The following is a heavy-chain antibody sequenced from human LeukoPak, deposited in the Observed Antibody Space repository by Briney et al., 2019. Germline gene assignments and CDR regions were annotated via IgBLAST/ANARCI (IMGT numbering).Heavy chain of an antibody. CDR3: ARDRSPYCSSTSCYNDWFDP. CDR2: ISAYNGNT. Sequence: ASAKVSCKASGYTFSSYGISWVRQAPGQGLEWTGWISAYNGNTNYAQRLQGRVTMTTDTSTSTAYMELRSLRTDDTAVYFCARDRSPYCSSTSCYNDWFDPWGQGTLVTVSS. CDR1: GYTFSSYG. J-gene: IGHJ5*02. V-gene: IGHV1-18*04. D-gene: IGHD2-2*02.